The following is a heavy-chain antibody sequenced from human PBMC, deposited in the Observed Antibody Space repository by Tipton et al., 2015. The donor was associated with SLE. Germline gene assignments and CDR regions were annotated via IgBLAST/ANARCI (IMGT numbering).Heavy chain of an antibody. V-gene: IGHV3-11*03. CDR1: GFTFSDYY. CDR2: ISSSSSYT. Sequence: GSLRLSCAASGFTFSDYYMSWIRQAPGKGLEWVSYISSSSSYTNYADSVKGRFTISRDNAKNSLYLQMNSLRAEDTAVYYCARSYIAARPAYCYGMDVWGQGTTVTVSS. J-gene: IGHJ6*02. CDR3: ARSYIAARPAYCYGMDV. D-gene: IGHD6-6*01.